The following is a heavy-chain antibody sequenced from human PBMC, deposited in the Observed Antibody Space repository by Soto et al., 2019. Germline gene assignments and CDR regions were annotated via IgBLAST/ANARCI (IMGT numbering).Heavy chain of an antibody. D-gene: IGHD6-19*01. V-gene: IGHV3-21*01. CDR1: GFTFSTYS. CDR3: ARGLPYSSNFDY. Sequence: GGSLRLSCAVSGFTFSTYSMNWVRQAPGKGLEWVSSISSSSDYIYYADSVKGRFTISRDNAKNSLYLQMNSLRAEDTAVYYCARGLPYSSNFDYWGQGTLVTVSS. J-gene: IGHJ4*02. CDR2: ISSSSDYI.